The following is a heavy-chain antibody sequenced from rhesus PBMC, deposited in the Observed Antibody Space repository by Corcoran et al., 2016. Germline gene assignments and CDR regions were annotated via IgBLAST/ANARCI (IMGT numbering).Heavy chain of an antibody. CDR3: AKDDFWSGYFIDY. CDR1: GYSFTSYW. CDR2: IDPSDSDT. Sequence: EVQLVQSGAEVKRPGESLQISCKTSGYSFTSYWISWVRQMPGKGLEWMGAIDPSDSDTKYGPSFQCKGTISADKSISTAYLQWSSLKASDTATYYCAKDDFWSGYFIDYWGQGVLVTVSS. D-gene: IGHD3-3*01. V-gene: IGHV5-20*02. J-gene: IGHJ4*01.